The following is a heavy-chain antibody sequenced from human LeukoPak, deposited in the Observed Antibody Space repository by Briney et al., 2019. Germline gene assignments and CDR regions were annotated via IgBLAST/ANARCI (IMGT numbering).Heavy chain of an antibody. Sequence: GGSLRLSCAASGFTVSDNYMTWVRQAPGKGLEWVSSIGTRSDDTYYADSVKGRFTFSRDNSKNTLYLQMDSLRAEDTAVYYCAKHDYGNFKAYDIWGQGTTVTVSS. V-gene: IGHV3-23*01. CDR3: AKHDYGNFKAYDI. D-gene: IGHD3-16*01. CDR1: GFTVSDNY. CDR2: IGTRSDDT. J-gene: IGHJ3*02.